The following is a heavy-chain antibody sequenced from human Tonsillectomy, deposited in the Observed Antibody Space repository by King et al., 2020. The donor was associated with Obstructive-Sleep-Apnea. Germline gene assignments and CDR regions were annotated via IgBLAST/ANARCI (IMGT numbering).Heavy chain of an antibody. Sequence: VQLQQWGAGLLKPSETLSLTCVVYGGSFSGYYWSWIRQPPGKGLEWIGKINHSGSTNYNPSLKSRLTISVDTSKNQFSPKLSSVTAADTAVYYCARLNYYDSSGTRGYYFDYWGQGTLVTVSS. CDR3: ARLNYYDSSGTRGYYFDY. V-gene: IGHV4-34*01. CDR1: GGSFSGYY. J-gene: IGHJ4*02. CDR2: INHSGST. D-gene: IGHD3-22*01.